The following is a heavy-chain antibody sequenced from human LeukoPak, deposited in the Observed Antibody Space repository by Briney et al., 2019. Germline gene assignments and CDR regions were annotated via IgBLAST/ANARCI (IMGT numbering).Heavy chain of an antibody. CDR3: ARAPSGSYPLADDAFDI. CDR1: GGTFSSYA. J-gene: IGHJ3*02. D-gene: IGHD1-26*01. V-gene: IGHV1-69*04. CDR2: IIPIFGIA. Sequence: ASVKVSCKASGGTFSSYAISWVRQAPGQGLEWMRRIIPIFGIANYAQKFQGRVTITADKSTSTAYMELSSLRSEDTAVYYCARAPSGSYPLADDAFDIWGQGTMVTVSS.